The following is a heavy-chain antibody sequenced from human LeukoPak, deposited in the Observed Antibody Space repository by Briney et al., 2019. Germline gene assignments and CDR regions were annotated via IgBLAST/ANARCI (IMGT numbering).Heavy chain of an antibody. J-gene: IGHJ4*02. D-gene: IGHD3-9*01. CDR1: GYTFTSYD. CDR3: ARAERGFETTQDY. CDR2: MNPNSGNT. Sequence: ASVKVSCKASGYTFTSYDINWARQATGQGLEWMGWMNPNSGNTGYAQKFQGRVTMTRNTSISTAYMELSSLRSEDTAVYYCARAERGFETTQDYWGQGTLVTVSS. V-gene: IGHV1-8*01.